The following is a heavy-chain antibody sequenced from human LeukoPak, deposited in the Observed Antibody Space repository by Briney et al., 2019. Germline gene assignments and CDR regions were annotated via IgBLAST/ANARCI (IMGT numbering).Heavy chain of an antibody. Sequence: GGSLRLSCTTSGITFRIYDMSWVRQAPGKGLEWVSSMSGSGGRINYADSVKGRFTISRDNSRNTLFLQMNSLRAEETAIYYCAKDSAALRFDPWGQGTLVTVSS. J-gene: IGHJ5*02. D-gene: IGHD2-15*01. CDR3: AKDSAALRFDP. CDR1: GITFRIYD. V-gene: IGHV3-23*01. CDR2: MSGSGGRI.